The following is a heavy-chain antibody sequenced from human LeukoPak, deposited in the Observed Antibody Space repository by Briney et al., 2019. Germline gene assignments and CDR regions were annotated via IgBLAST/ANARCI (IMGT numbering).Heavy chain of an antibody. CDR2: INLNSGGT. CDR3: SRNRDGYNGHFDY. Sequence: VSSVNVSCKASGYSFTAYYMYWVRQAPGQALEGMGWINLNSGGTNYAQKFQGRVTMTRDTSISTAYMELGRLRYDDTAVYYCSRNRDGYNGHFDYWGQGTLVTVSS. CDR1: GYSFTAYY. J-gene: IGHJ4*02. D-gene: IGHD5-24*01. V-gene: IGHV1-2*02.